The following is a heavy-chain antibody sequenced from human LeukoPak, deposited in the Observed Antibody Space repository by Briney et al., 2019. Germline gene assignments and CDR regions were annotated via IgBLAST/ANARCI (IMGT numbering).Heavy chain of an antibody. CDR2: IYYSGNT. D-gene: IGHD1-7*01. Sequence: SETLSLTCTVSGDSISTSNSYWGWIRQPPGKGLEWIGSIYYSGNTYYNASLKSRVTISVDTSKNQFSLKLSSVTAADTAIYYCARFTWNYLHAFDIWGQGTMVTVSS. V-gene: IGHV4-39*07. CDR3: ARFTWNYLHAFDI. CDR1: GDSISTSNSY. J-gene: IGHJ3*02.